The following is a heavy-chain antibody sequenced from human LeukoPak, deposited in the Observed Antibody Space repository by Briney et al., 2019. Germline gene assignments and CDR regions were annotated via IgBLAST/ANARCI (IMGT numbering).Heavy chain of an antibody. J-gene: IGHJ6*02. CDR3: ARDGSGWYRNYGMDV. D-gene: IGHD6-19*01. CDR2: ISSSSSTI. CDR1: GFSISRDS. V-gene: IGHV3-48*04. Sequence: PGGSLRLSCTASGFSISRDSMNWVRQAPGKGLEWVSYISSSSSTIYYADSVKGRFTISRDNAKNSLYLQMNSLRAEDTVVYYCARDGSGWYRNYGMDVWGQGTTVTVSS.